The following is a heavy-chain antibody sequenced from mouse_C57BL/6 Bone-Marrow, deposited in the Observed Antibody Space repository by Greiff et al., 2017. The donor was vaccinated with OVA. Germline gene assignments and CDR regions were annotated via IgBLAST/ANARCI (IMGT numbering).Heavy chain of an antibody. CDR1: GFTFNSSW. CDR3: ARFLFAY. Sequence: QVQLQQSGAELVKPGASVKLSCKASGFTFNSSWMHWVKQRPGQGLEWIGRIHPNSGSTKYNQKFKGKATLTVDKSSSTASLQLSSLTSDDSSVYSWARFLFAYWGQGTLLTVSA. V-gene: IGHV1-64*01. CDR2: IHPNSGST. J-gene: IGHJ3*01.